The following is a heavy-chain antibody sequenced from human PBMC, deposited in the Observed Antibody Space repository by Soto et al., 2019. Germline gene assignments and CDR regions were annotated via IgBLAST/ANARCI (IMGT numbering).Heavy chain of an antibody. V-gene: IGHV1-2*04. CDR3: ATSLPAAYYYYGMDV. CDR2: INPNSGGT. Sequence: ASEKVSCKASGYTFTGYYMHWVRQAPGQGLEWMGWINPNSGGTNYAQKFQGWVTMTRDTSISTAYMELSRLRSDDMAVYYCATSLPAAYYYYGMDVSGQGTTVTVSS. J-gene: IGHJ6*02. CDR1: GYTFTGYY. D-gene: IGHD2-2*01.